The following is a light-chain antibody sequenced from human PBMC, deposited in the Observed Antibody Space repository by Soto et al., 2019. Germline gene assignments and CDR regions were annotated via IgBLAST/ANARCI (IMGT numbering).Light chain of an antibody. CDR2: NAF. J-gene: IGKJ4*01. V-gene: IGKV3-20*01. CDR3: QQYGSSPGT. CDR1: QSVDSY. Sequence: EVFLTQSPATLSLSPAERANLSCRASQSVDSYLAWYQQKPGQAPRLLIYNAFNRATGIPDMFSGSGSGTDFTLTISRLEPEDFAVYYCQQYGSSPGTFGGGTK.